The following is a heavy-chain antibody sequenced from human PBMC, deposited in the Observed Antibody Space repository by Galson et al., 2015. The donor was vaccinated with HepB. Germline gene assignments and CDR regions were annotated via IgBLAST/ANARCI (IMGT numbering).Heavy chain of an antibody. J-gene: IGHJ3*02. Sequence: SLRLSCAASGFTFSSYAMSWVRQAPGKGLEWVSAISGSGGSTYYADSVKGRFTISRDNSKNTLYLQMNSLRAEDTAVYYCAKVNHYYDSSGYSNAFDIWGQGTMATVSS. V-gene: IGHV3-23*01. D-gene: IGHD3-22*01. CDR1: GFTFSSYA. CDR2: ISGSGGST. CDR3: AKVNHYYDSSGYSNAFDI.